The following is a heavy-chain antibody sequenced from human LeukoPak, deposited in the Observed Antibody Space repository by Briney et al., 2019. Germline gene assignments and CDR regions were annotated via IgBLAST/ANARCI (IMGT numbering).Heavy chain of an antibody. CDR3: AKDXHSXSXXXXFQH. CDR1: GFTFSSYA. V-gene: IGHV3-23*01. D-gene: IGHD6-13*01. CDR2: ISDSGGST. Sequence: GGSLRLSCVASGFTFSSYAMSWVRQAPGKGLEWVSAISDSGGSTYYADSVTGRFTISRDNSKNTLYLQMNYLRDDDTAVYYCAKDXHSXSXXXXFQHWGQGTLVTVS. J-gene: IGHJ1*01.